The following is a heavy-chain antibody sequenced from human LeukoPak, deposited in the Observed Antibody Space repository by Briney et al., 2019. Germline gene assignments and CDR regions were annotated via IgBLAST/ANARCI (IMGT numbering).Heavy chain of an antibody. CDR2: IYPGDSDT. D-gene: IGHD6-19*01. J-gene: IGHJ4*02. V-gene: IGHV5-51*01. Sequence: GESLKISFQGSGYSFTTYWIGWVRPLPGKGLEWMGIIYPGDSDTRYSPSFQGQVTISADKSITTAYLQWSSLRASDTAMYYCALGMYSSGWRFDYWGQGTLVTVSP. CDR1: GYSFTTYW. CDR3: ALGMYSSGWRFDY.